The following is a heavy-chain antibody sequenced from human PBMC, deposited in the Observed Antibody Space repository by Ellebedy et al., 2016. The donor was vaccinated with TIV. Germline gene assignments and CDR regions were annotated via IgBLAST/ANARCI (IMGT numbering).Heavy chain of an antibody. CDR3: ARDLQYSIFYYFDY. J-gene: IGHJ4*02. CDR1: GYTFTSYG. V-gene: IGHV1-18*01. CDR2: ISAYNGNT. D-gene: IGHD5-18*01. Sequence: ASVKVSXKASGYTFTSYGISWVRQAPGQGLEWMGWISAYNGNTNYAQKLQGRVTMTTDTSTSTAYMELRSLRSDDTAVYYCARDLQYSIFYYFDYWGQGTLVTVSS.